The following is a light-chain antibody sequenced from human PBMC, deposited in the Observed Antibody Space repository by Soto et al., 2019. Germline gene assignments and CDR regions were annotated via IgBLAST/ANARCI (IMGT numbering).Light chain of an antibody. CDR2: DVS. J-gene: IGLJ2*01. CDR3: SSDTSSSPHEDVV. V-gene: IGLV2-14*01. Sequence: QSALTQPASVSGSPGQSITISCTGTSSDVGGYNYVSWYQQHPGKAPKLMIYDVSNRPSGVSNRFSGSKSGNTASLTISGLQAEDEADYYCSSDTSSSPHEDVVFGGGTKLTVL. CDR1: SSDVGGYNY.